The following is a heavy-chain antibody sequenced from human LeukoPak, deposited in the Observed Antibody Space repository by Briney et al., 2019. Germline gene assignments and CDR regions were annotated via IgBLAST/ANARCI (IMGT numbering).Heavy chain of an antibody. V-gene: IGHV3-21*01. CDR3: VRESSRGSSKWYVTGY. CDR2: ICSRSTYI. Sequence: PGGSLRLSCASTGFTFGNYAMSWVRQAPEKGLEWVSSICSRSTYIYYADSVKGRFTISRDNAKNSLYLQMNSLRAEDTAVYYCVRESSRGSSKWYVTGYWGQGTLVTVSA. D-gene: IGHD6-13*01. J-gene: IGHJ4*02. CDR1: GFTFGNYA.